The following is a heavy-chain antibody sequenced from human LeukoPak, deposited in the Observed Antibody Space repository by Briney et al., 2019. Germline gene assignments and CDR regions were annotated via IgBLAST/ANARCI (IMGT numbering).Heavy chain of an antibody. CDR3: ARDRSGWYLGY. V-gene: IGHV4-59*01. Sequence: PSETLSLTCTVSGVSISSYYWSWIRQPPGKGLEWIGYIYYSGSTNYNPSLKSRVTISVDTSKNQFSLKLSSVTAADTAVYYCARDRSGWYLGYWGQGTLVTVSS. CDR1: GVSISSYY. CDR2: IYYSGST. D-gene: IGHD6-19*01. J-gene: IGHJ4*02.